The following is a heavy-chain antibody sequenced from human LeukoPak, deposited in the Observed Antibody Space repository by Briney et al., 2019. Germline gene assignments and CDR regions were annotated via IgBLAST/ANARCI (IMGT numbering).Heavy chain of an antibody. CDR1: GGSISGYY. Sequence: KTSETLSLTCTVSGGSISGYYWSWIRQHPGKGLEWIGYIYYSGSTYYNPSLKSRVTISVDTSKNQFSLKLSSVTAADTAVYYCARDRHCSGGSCYSWPPSYYFDYWGQGTLVAVSS. CDR3: ARDRHCSGGSCYSWPPSYYFDY. D-gene: IGHD2-15*01. J-gene: IGHJ4*02. V-gene: IGHV4-31*03. CDR2: IYYSGST.